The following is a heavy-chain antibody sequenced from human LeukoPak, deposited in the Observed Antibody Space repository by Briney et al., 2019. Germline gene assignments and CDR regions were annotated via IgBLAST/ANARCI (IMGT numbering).Heavy chain of an antibody. CDR2: MNPNSGNT. D-gene: IGHD3-3*01. Sequence: ASVKVSCKASGYTFTSYDINWVRQATGQGLEWMGWMNPNSGNTGYAQKFQGRVTITRNTSISTAYMELSSLRSEDTSVYYCAKVLPIYFSPSSWFDPWGQGTLVTVSS. J-gene: IGHJ5*02. CDR3: AKVLPIYFSPSSWFDP. CDR1: GYTFTSYD. V-gene: IGHV1-8*03.